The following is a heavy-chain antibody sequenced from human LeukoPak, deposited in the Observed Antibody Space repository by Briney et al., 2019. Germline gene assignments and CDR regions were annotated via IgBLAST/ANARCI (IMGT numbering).Heavy chain of an antibody. V-gene: IGHV4-38-2*02. D-gene: IGHD6-6*01. Sequence: SETLSLTCTVSGYAISSGYYWGWIRQAPGKGLEWIGNLYHSGSTYYNPSLKSRVSISVDTSKNQFSLNLSSVTAADTAVYYCATEIQNIAGRVYWGQGTLVTVSS. CDR1: GYAISSGYY. CDR3: ATEIQNIAGRVY. J-gene: IGHJ4*02. CDR2: LYHSGST.